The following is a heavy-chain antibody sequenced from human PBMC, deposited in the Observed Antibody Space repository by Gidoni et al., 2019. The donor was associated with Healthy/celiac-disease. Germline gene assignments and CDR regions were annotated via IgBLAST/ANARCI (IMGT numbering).Heavy chain of an antibody. D-gene: IGHD2-2*01. CDR1: GYTFPSYD. J-gene: IGHJ6*02. CDR3: ARGGGYCSSTSCHSYGMDV. V-gene: IGHV1-8*01. CDR2: MNPNSGNT. Sequence: QVQLVQSGAEVKKPGASVKVSCKASGYTFPSYDLNWVRQATGQGLEWMGWMNPNSGNTGYAQKFQGRVTMTRNTSISTAYMELSSLRSEDTAVYYCARGGGYCSSTSCHSYGMDVWGQGTTVTVSS.